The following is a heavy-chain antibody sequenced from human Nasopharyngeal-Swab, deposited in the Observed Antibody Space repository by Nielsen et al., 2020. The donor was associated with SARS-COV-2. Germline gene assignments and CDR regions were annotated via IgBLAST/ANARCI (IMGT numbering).Heavy chain of an antibody. J-gene: IGHJ4*02. Sequence: WIRQPPGKGLEWIGSIYYSGSTYYNPSLKSRVTISVDTSKNQFSLKLSSVTAADTAVYYCAKDITAAGTRFFDYWGQGTLVTV. CDR2: IYYSGST. CDR3: AKDITAAGTRFFDY. V-gene: IGHV4-38-2*02. D-gene: IGHD6-13*01.